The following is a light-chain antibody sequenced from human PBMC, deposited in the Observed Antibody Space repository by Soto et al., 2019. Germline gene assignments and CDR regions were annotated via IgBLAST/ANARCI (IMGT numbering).Light chain of an antibody. J-gene: IGKJ2*01. V-gene: IGKV3-11*01. CDR2: DAS. CDR3: QQRSNWPLEYT. Sequence: EIVLTQSPATLSLSPGERATLSCRASQSVSSYLAWYQQKPGQAPRLLIYDASNRATGIPARCSCSGSGTDFTLTIISLEPEDFAVYYCQQRSNWPLEYTFGQGTKLEIK. CDR1: QSVSSY.